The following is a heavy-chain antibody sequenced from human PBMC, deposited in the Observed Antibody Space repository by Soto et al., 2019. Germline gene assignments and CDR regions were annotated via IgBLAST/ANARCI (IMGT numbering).Heavy chain of an antibody. CDR1: GFTFSSYS. D-gene: IGHD2-15*01. CDR3: XRDPHCSGGSCYPSFDY. Sequence: GGSLRLSCAASGFTFSSYSMNWVRQAPGEGLEWVSYISSSSSTIYYADSVKGRFTISRDNAKNSLYLQMNSLRDEDTAVYYCXRDPHCSGGSCYPSFDYWGQGTLVTVSS. J-gene: IGHJ4*02. V-gene: IGHV3-48*02. CDR2: ISSSSSTI.